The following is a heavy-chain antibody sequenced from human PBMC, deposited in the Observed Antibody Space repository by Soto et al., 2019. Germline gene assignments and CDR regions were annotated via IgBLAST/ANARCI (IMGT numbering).Heavy chain of an antibody. CDR1: GGSISTYH. J-gene: IGHJ4*02. V-gene: IGHV4-59*01. CDR2: IDNSGST. D-gene: IGHD6-19*01. CDR3: ARNWFSGAGMYHFDY. Sequence: SETLSLTCSVSGGSISTYHWSWIRQPPGKGLEWIGYIDNSGSTDYNPSLKGRVTISMDTSMKQFSLHLSSVTAADTAVYYCARNWFSGAGMYHFDYWGQGTLVTVSS.